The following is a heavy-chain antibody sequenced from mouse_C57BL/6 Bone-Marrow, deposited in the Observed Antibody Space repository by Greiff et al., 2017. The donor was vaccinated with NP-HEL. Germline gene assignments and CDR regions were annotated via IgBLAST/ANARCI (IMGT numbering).Heavy chain of an antibody. V-gene: IGHV1-19*01. D-gene: IGHD2-2*01. Sequence: EVQLQQSGPVLVKPGASVKMSCKASGYTFTDYYMNWVKQSHGKSLEWIGVINPYNGGTSYNQKFKGKATLTVDKSSSTAYMELNSLTSEDSAVYYCANIYYGYDRPFDYWGQGTTLTVSS. CDR1: GYTFTDYY. J-gene: IGHJ2*01. CDR2: INPYNGGT. CDR3: ANIYYGYDRPFDY.